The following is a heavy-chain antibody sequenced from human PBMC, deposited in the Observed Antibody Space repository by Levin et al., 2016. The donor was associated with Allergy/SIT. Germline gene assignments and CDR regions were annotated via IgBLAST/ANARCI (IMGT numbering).Heavy chain of an antibody. D-gene: IGHD1-7*01. CDR2: VYWNDDY. V-gene: IGHV2-5*01. Sequence: RQAPGKALEWLALVYWNDDYRYSPSLTSRLTITKDTSNNQVDLKMTNMDPVDTATYYCVYSTGTTVFYWGQGTLVTVSS. J-gene: IGHJ4*02. CDR3: VYSTGTTVFY.